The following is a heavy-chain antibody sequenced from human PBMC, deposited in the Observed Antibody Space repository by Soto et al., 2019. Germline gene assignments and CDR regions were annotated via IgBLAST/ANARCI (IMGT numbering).Heavy chain of an antibody. D-gene: IGHD5-18*01. V-gene: IGHV1-69*13. CDR1: GGTFSSYA. CDR3: ARLSSYGYAVYYGMDV. Sequence: SVKVSCKASGGTFSSYAISWVRQAPGQGLEWMGGIIPIFGTANYAQKFQGRVTITADESTSTAYMELSSLRSEDTAVYYCARLSSYGYAVYYGMDVWGQETTVTVSS. CDR2: IIPIFGTA. J-gene: IGHJ6*02.